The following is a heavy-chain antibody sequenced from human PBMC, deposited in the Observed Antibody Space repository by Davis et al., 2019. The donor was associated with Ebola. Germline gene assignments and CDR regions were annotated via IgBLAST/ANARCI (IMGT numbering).Heavy chain of an antibody. V-gene: IGHV3-74*01. D-gene: IGHD2-21*01. CDR1: GFSFSAYW. J-gene: IGHJ4*02. Sequence: HTGGSLRLSCAASGFSFSAYWMHWVRQAPGKGLVWVSRISGDGSTTSYADSVRGRFTVSRDNAKNTLYLQMNSLRAEDTAVYYCARGIGEDWGQGTLVTVSS. CDR3: ARGIGED. CDR2: ISGDGSTT.